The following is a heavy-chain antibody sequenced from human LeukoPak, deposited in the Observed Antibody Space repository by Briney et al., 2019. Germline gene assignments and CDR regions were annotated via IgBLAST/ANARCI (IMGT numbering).Heavy chain of an antibody. J-gene: IGHJ6*02. D-gene: IGHD5-12*01. Sequence: PSETLSLTCTVSGVSVSSGSYYWSWIRQPPGKGLEWIGYIYYSGSTNYNPSLKSRVTISVDTSKNQFSLKLSSVTAADTAVYYCARDQRMVATNYYYGMDVWGQGTTVTVSS. CDR2: IYYSGST. V-gene: IGHV4-61*01. CDR3: ARDQRMVATNYYYGMDV. CDR1: GVSVSSGSYY.